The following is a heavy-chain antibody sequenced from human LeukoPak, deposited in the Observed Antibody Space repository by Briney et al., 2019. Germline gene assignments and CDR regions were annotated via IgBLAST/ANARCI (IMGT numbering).Heavy chain of an antibody. D-gene: IGHD3-9*01. CDR2: INPNSGGT. Sequence: ASVKVSCKASGYTFTSYGISWVRQAPGQGLEWMGWINPNSGGTNYAQKFQGWVTMTRDTSISTAYMELSRLRSDDTAVYYCAREAQGYFDWFTPSDIWGQGTMVTVSS. V-gene: IGHV1-2*04. J-gene: IGHJ3*02. CDR1: GYTFTSYG. CDR3: AREAQGYFDWFTPSDI.